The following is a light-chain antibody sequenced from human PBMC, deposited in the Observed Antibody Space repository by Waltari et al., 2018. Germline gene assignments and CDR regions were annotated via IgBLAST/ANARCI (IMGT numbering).Light chain of an antibody. CDR2: DVS. J-gene: IGLJ1*01. Sequence: QSALTQPPSVSGSPGQSITISCTGTSSAADDYDYVSWYQQEPGKAPRLLIYDVSRRPSGVSNRFSGSKSGNTASLTISGLQAEDEAEYFCSSFTMSITPYVFGTGTKVTVL. V-gene: IGLV2-14*03. CDR1: SSAADDYDY. CDR3: SSFTMSITPYV.